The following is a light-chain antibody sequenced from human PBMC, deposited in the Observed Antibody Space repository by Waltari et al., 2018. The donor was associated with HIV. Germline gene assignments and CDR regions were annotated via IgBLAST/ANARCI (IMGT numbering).Light chain of an antibody. CDR2: EVT. J-gene: IGLJ2*01. CDR3: CSYTGTNSLH. Sequence: QSALTQPASVSGSPGQSITLSCPGASSDVGCYDCISWYQQHPGKAPRLIIYEVTNRPSGVSNRFFGSKSANTASLTISWLQADDEADYYCSYTGTNSLHFGGGTKVTVL. CDR1: SSDVGCYDC. V-gene: IGLV2-14*01.